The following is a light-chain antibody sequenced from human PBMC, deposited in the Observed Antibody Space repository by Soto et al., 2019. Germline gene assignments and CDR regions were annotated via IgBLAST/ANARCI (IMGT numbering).Light chain of an antibody. Sequence: EIVLTQSPGTLSLSPGERATLSCRASQSVDSVYLTWYQQKPVQAPRLLIYGASTRAAGIPSRFSVSGSGTDFTLTITRLEPDDFAVYYCQQYDTSPPLYTFGQGTKLEFK. J-gene: IGKJ2*01. V-gene: IGKV3-20*01. CDR3: QQYDTSPPLYT. CDR1: QSVDSVY. CDR2: GAS.